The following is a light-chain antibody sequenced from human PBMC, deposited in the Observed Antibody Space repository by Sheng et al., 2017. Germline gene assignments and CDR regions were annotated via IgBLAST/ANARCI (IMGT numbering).Light chain of an antibody. CDR2: DAS. CDR1: QGFSNS. J-gene: IGKJ4*01. V-gene: IGKV1-NL1*01. Sequence: DIQMTQSPSSLSASVGDRVSITCRASQGFSNSLAWYQQKPGKPLTLLLYDASTLESGVPSRFRGSGSGTDYTLTITSLQPEDFAIYYCQQYYNTPFTFGGGTKVEIK. CDR3: QQYYNTPFT.